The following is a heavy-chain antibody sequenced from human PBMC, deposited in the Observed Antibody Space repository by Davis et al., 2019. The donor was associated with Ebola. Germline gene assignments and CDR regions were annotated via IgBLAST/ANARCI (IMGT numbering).Heavy chain of an antibody. CDR1: GFTFDDYA. V-gene: IGHV3-9*01. D-gene: IGHD6-13*01. Sequence: SLKISCAASGFTFDDYAMHWVRQAPGKGLVWVSRINSDGSSTSYADSVKGRFTISRDNAKNSLYLQMNSLRAEDTALYYCAKDISFIAAAGGYFDYWGQGTLVTVS. CDR2: INSDGSST. J-gene: IGHJ4*02. CDR3: AKDISFIAAAGGYFDY.